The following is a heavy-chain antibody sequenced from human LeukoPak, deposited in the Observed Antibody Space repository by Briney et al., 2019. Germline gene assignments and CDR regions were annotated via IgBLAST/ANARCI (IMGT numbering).Heavy chain of an antibody. D-gene: IGHD6-13*01. CDR2: INPNSGGT. Sequence: ASVKVSCKASGYTFTGYYMHWVRQAPGQGLEWMGWINPNSGGTDYAQKFQGRVTMTRDTSISTAYMELSRLRSDDTAVYYCARAAERSSSWYEGGTDAFDIWGQGTMVTVSS. J-gene: IGHJ3*02. CDR1: GYTFTGYY. V-gene: IGHV1-2*02. CDR3: ARAAERSSSWYEGGTDAFDI.